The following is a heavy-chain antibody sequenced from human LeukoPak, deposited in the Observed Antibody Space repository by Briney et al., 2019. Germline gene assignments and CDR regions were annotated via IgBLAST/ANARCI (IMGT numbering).Heavy chain of an antibody. CDR2: IYYSGST. V-gene: IGHV4-59*01. CDR3: ARATYGSGTFDY. D-gene: IGHD3-10*01. J-gene: IGHJ4*02. Sequence: SETLSLTCTVPGGSISTYYWSWIRQPPGKGLEWIGYIYYSGSTNYNPSLKSRVTISVDTSKNQFSLKLSSVTAADTAVYYCARATYGSGTFDYWGQGTLVTVSS. CDR1: GGSISTYY.